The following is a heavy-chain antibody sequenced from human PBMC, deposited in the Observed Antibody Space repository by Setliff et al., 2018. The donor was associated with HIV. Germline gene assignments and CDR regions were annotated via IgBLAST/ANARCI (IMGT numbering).Heavy chain of an antibody. CDR3: ATNPEMATINYYYYYMGV. J-gene: IGHJ6*03. Sequence: SVKVSCKASGGTFRTFGISWVRQAPGQGLEWMGGSIPIFGTAKYAQKFQGRVTITADESTSTAYMELSSLRSEDTAVYYCATNPEMATINYYYYYMGVWGKGTTVTVAS. CDR1: GGTFRTFG. D-gene: IGHD5-12*01. CDR2: SIPIFGTA. V-gene: IGHV1-69*13.